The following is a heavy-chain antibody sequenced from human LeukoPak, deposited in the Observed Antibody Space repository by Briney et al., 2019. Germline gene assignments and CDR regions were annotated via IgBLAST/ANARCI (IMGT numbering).Heavy chain of an antibody. CDR2: IIPIFGTA. CDR3: AREDSNDAFDI. D-gene: IGHD3-22*01. CDR1: GGTFSSYA. V-gene: IGHV1-69*05. Sequence: SVKVSCKASGGTFSSYAISWMRQAPGQGLGWMGGIIPIFGTANYAQKFQGGVTITTDESKSTAYMELSSLRSEDTAVYYCAREDSNDAFDIWGQGTMVTVSS. J-gene: IGHJ3*02.